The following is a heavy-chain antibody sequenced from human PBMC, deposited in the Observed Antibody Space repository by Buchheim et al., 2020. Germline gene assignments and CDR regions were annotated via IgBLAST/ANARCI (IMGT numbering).Heavy chain of an antibody. V-gene: IGHV3-48*01. CDR2: INTWSSFI. CDR3: ARVGYCSGGSCYGMDV. Sequence: EVQLVESGGGLVQPGGSLRMSCEASGFIFSSYSMNWVRQSPGKGLEWVSYINTWSSFIRYAASVKGRFTVSRDNAKNSLYLQMNSLRAEDTAVYYCARVGYCSGGSCYGMDVWGQGTT. D-gene: IGHD2-15*01. CDR1: GFIFSSYS. J-gene: IGHJ6*02.